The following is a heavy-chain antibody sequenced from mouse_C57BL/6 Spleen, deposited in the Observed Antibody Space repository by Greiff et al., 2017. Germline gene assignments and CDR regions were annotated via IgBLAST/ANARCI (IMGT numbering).Heavy chain of an antibody. CDR3: TRRDYGYDDGFDD. V-gene: IGHV1-15*01. CDR1: GYTFTDYE. J-gene: IGHJ2*01. Sequence: QVQLQQSGAELVRPGASVTLSCKASGYTFTDYEMHWVKQTPVHGLEWIGAIDPETGGTAYNQKFKGKAILTADKSSSTAYMELRSLTSEDSAVYYCTRRDYGYDDGFDDWGQGTTLTVSS. D-gene: IGHD2-2*01. CDR2: IDPETGGT.